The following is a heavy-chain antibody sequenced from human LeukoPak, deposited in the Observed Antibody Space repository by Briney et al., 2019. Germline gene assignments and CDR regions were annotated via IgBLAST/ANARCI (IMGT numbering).Heavy chain of an antibody. D-gene: IGHD6-6*01. V-gene: IGHV4-59*01. CDR3: ARCLAAQKFDY. J-gene: IGHJ4*02. CDR2: IYYSGST. CDR1: GASISDYY. Sequence: PSETPSLTCTVSGASISDYYYSWIRQPPGKGLEWIGYIYYSGSTNYNPSLQSRVTISVDTSKNQFSLRQSSVTAADTAVYYCARCLAAQKFDYWGQGTLVTVSS.